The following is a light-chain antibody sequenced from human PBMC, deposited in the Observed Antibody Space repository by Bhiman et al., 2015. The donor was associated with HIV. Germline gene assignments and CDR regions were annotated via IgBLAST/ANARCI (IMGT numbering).Light chain of an antibody. Sequence: QSALTQPASVSGSPGQSITISCSGTSSDIGGSDSVSWYQHHPGKAPKLIIYDVSKWPAGVSSRFSGSKSGNTASLAISGLQADDEADYYCSSYSSSTTLWVFGTGTTVTVL. CDR2: DVS. J-gene: IGLJ1*01. CDR1: SSDIGGSDS. CDR3: SSYSSSTTLWV. V-gene: IGLV2-14*03.